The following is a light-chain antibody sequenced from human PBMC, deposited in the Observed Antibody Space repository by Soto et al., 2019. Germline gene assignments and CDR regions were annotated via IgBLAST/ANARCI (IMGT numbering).Light chain of an antibody. J-gene: IGKJ4*01. CDR3: QHYYNWPPLT. CDR1: QSVSSN. CDR2: GAS. Sequence: EIVMTQSPATLSVSPGERATLSCRASQSVSSNLAWYQQKPGQAPRLLIYGASTRATGIPARFSGSGSGTEFPLTISRLQSEDFAVYSCQHYYNWPPLTFGGGTKVEIK. V-gene: IGKV3-15*01.